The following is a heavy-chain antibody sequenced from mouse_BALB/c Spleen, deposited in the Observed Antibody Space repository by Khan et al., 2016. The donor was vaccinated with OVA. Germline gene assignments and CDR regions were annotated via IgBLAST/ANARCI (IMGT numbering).Heavy chain of an antibody. J-gene: IGHJ2*01. D-gene: IGHD1-1*01. CDR2: INPSTGYT. CDR3: ARRGLRWDFDD. CDR1: GYTFINYW. V-gene: IGHV1-7*01. Sequence: QIQLVQSGAELAKPGASVKMSCKASGYTFINYWILWIKQRPGQGLEWIGYINPSTGYTEYNQNFKDKATLTADKSSSTAYMQLSSLTSEDSTVYYCARRGLRWDFDDGGQGTTLTVSS.